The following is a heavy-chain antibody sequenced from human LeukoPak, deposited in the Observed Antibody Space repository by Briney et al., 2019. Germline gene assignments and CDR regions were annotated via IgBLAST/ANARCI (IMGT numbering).Heavy chain of an antibody. D-gene: IGHD5-18*01. V-gene: IGHV3-21*01. CDR3: ARDPGYSYGDY. CDR2: ISSTGSYI. Sequence: GGSLRLSCAASGFTFSGYTMNWVRQAPGKGLEWVSSISSTGSYIYYADSVKGRFTVSRDNAKKSLYLQMNSLRAKDTAVYYCARDPGYSYGDYWGQGTLVTVSS. CDR1: GFTFSGYT. J-gene: IGHJ4*02.